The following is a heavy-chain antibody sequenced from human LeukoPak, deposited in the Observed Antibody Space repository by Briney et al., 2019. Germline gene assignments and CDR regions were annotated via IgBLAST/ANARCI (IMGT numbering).Heavy chain of an antibody. V-gene: IGHV4-61*08. CDR1: GGSISSGGYY. Sequence: SETLSLTCTVSGGSISSGGYYWSWIRQHPGKGLEWIGYIYYSGSTSYSPSLESRVTISVDTSKNQFSLKLSSVTAADTAMYYCARDAGGSVTDPFNIWGQGTMVTVSS. CDR2: IYYSGST. J-gene: IGHJ3*02. CDR3: ARDAGGSVTDPFNI.